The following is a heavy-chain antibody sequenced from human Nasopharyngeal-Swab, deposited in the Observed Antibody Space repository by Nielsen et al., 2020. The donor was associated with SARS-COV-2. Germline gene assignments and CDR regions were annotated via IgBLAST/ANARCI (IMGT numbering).Heavy chain of an antibody. CDR2: INPNSGGT. V-gene: IGHV1-2*06. CDR3: SRIPCVGGYSYGYDY. Sequence: WVRQAPGQGLEWMGRINPNSGGTNYAQKFLGRVTLTRDTSRSTGIMELSGLRSDDTAVYFCSRIPCVGGYSYGYDYWGQGTLVTVSS. J-gene: IGHJ4*02. D-gene: IGHD5-18*01.